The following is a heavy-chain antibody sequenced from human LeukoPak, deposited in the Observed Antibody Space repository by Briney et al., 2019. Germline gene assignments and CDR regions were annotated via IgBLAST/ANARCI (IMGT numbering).Heavy chain of an antibody. V-gene: IGHV3-23*01. CDR1: GLTFSSYA. D-gene: IGHD6-13*01. J-gene: IGHJ4*02. Sequence: GGSLRLSCAASGLTFSSYAMSWVRQAPGKGLEWVSAISGSGGSTYYADSVKGRFTISRDNSKNTLYLQMNSLRAEDTAVYYCARIAAAGLAFDYWGQGTLVTVSS. CDR3: ARIAAAGLAFDY. CDR2: ISGSGGST.